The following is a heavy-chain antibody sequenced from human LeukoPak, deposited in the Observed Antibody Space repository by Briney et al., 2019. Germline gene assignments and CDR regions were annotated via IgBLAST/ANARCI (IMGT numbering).Heavy chain of an antibody. Sequence: GESLKISCKGSGYSFTSYWIGWVRQMPGKGLEWMGIIYPGDSDTRYSPSFQGQVTISADKSISTAYLQWSSLKASDTAMYYCARRGFSGYSYGSFNNWFDPWGQGTPVTVSS. D-gene: IGHD5-18*01. CDR1: GYSFTSYW. CDR2: IYPGDSDT. CDR3: ARRGFSGYSYGSFNNWFDP. V-gene: IGHV5-51*01. J-gene: IGHJ5*02.